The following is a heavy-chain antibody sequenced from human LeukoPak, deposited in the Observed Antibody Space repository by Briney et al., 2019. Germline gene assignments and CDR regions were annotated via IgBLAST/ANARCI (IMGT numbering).Heavy chain of an antibody. CDR2: MSPNSGNT. CDR1: RYTFSNYD. Sequence: GASVKVSCKASRYTFSNYDINWVRQATGQGLEWMGWMSPNSGNTGYAQKFQGRVTMTRDTSTSTVYMELSSLRPEDTAVYYCARDLFGFDYWGQGTLVTVSS. J-gene: IGHJ4*02. CDR3: ARDLFGFDY. V-gene: IGHV1-8*01. D-gene: IGHD2-21*01.